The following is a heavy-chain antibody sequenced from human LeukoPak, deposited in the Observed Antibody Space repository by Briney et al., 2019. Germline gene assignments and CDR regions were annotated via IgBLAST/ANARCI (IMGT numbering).Heavy chain of an antibody. D-gene: IGHD2-2*01. CDR1: GGTFSSYA. Sequence: ASVKFSCKASGGTFSSYAISWVRQAPGQGLEWMGGIIPIFGTANYAQKFQGRVTITADESTSTAYMELSSLRSEDTAVYYCARSLDLGYCSSTSCHPYWFDPWGQGTLVTVSS. CDR2: IIPIFGTA. J-gene: IGHJ5*02. CDR3: ARSLDLGYCSSTSCHPYWFDP. V-gene: IGHV1-69*13.